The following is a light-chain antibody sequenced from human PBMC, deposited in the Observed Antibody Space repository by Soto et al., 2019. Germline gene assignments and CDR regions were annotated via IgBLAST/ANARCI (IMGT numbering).Light chain of an antibody. CDR3: AVWDDNLSGVV. J-gene: IGLJ2*01. Sequence: QSVLTQPPSASGTPGQRVTISGSGSNSNLGSNNVYWYQQLTGTAPKLLIYKINQRPSGVPDRFSGSNSGTSASLAVSGLGSEDEADYYCAVWDDNLSGVVFGGGTKVTVL. CDR2: KIN. V-gene: IGLV1-47*01. CDR1: NSNLGSNN.